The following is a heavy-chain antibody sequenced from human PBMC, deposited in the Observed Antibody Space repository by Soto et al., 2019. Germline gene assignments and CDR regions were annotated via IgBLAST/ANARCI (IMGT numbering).Heavy chain of an antibody. CDR1: GFTVSNNY. V-gene: IGHV3-53*01. Sequence: EVQLVESGGGLNQPGGSLRLSCAASGFTVSNNYMRWVRQAPGKGLEWVSLIYSGGNTHYADSVKGRFTISRDDSKNTLYLQMNSLRVEDTAVYYCARDPPGIAASGAGGWGQGTLVTVSS. J-gene: IGHJ4*02. D-gene: IGHD6-13*01. CDR3: ARDPPGIAASGAGG. CDR2: IYSGGNT.